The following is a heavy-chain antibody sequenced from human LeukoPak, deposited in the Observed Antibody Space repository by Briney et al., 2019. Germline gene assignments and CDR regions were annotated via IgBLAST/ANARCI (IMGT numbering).Heavy chain of an antibody. D-gene: IGHD3-22*01. CDR2: ISSSRSYI. Sequence: GGSLRLSCAASGFTFSTYSMNWVRQAPGKGLEWVSPISSSRSYIYYADSVKGRFTISRDNAKNSLYLQMNSLRAEDTAVYYCARDLRNYYDTSGYYPNTFDDWGQGTLVTVSS. J-gene: IGHJ4*02. V-gene: IGHV3-21*01. CDR1: GFTFSTYS. CDR3: ARDLRNYYDTSGYYPNTFDD.